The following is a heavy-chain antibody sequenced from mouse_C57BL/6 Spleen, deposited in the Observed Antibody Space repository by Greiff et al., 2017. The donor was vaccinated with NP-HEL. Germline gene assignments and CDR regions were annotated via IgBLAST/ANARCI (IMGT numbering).Heavy chain of an antibody. D-gene: IGHD2-2*01. CDR1: GYSITSGYY. CDR2: ISYDGSN. Sequence: EVKLMESGPGLVKPSQSLSLTCSVTGYSITSGYYWNWIRQFPGNKLEWMGYISYDGSNNYNPSLKNRISITRDTSKNQFFLKLNSVTTEDTATYYCARWLRRNYYAMDYWGQGTSVTVSS. V-gene: IGHV3-6*01. J-gene: IGHJ4*01. CDR3: ARWLRRNYYAMDY.